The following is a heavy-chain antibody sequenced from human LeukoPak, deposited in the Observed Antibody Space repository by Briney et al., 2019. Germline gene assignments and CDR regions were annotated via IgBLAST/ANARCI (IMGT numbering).Heavy chain of an antibody. Sequence: GGSLRLSCAASGFTFDDYGMSWVRQAPGEGLEWVSGINWNGGSTGYADSVKGRFTISRDNAKNSLYLQMNSLRAEDTALYYCARGIRYCSSTSCYYDYWGQGTLVTVSS. J-gene: IGHJ4*02. D-gene: IGHD2-2*01. V-gene: IGHV3-20*04. CDR3: ARGIRYCSSTSCYYDY. CDR2: INWNGGST. CDR1: GFTFDDYG.